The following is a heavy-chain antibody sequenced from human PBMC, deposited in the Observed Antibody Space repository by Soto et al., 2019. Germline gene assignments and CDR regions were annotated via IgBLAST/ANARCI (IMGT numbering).Heavy chain of an antibody. CDR2: IYYSGST. V-gene: IGHV4-59*01. CDR1: GGSISSYY. Sequence: SETLSLTCTVSGGSISSYYWSWIRQPPGKGLEWIGYIYYSGSTNYNPSLKSRVTISVDTSKNQFSLKLSSVTAADTAVYYCARSPYYGQGNYYYYDYMDVWGKGTTVTVSS. J-gene: IGHJ6*03. D-gene: IGHD3-10*01. CDR3: ARSPYYGQGNYYYYDYMDV.